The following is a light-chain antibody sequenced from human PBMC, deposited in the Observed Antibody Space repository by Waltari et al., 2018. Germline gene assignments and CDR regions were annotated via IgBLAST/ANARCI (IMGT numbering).Light chain of an antibody. CDR1: SSNIGNNY. CDR3: GTWDSSLRGAV. V-gene: IGLV1-51*02. Sequence: QSVLTQPPSVSAAPGQRVTISCSGGSSNIGNNYVSWYRQFPGTAPKLLIYENTERPTGIPGRFSGSKSGTAATLDITGLQAGDEADYDCGTWDSSLRGAVFGGGTHLTVL. CDR2: ENT. J-gene: IGLJ7*01.